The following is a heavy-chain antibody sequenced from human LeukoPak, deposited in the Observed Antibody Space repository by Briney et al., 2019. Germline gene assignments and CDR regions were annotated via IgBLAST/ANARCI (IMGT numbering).Heavy chain of an antibody. D-gene: IGHD2-2*01. CDR1: GFTFSSYA. Sequence: GGSLRLSCAASGFTFSSYAMSWVRQAPGKGLEWVSAISGSGGSTYYADSVKGRFTISRDNSKNTLYLQMNSLRAEDTAVYYCASSPNPYRPYGMDVWGQGTTVTVSS. V-gene: IGHV3-23*01. J-gene: IGHJ6*02. CDR2: ISGSGGST. CDR3: ASSPNPYRPYGMDV.